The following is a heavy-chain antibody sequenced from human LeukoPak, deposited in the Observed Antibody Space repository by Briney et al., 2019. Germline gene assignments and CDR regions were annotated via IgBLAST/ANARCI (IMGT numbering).Heavy chain of an antibody. CDR1: GGSISGYY. J-gene: IGHJ4*02. CDR2: IFYTGST. V-gene: IGHV4-59*01. D-gene: IGHD6-25*01. Sequence: SETLSLACTVSGGSISGYYWSWMRQPPGKGLEWIGYIFYTGSTDYNPSLKSRVTISVDTSKNQFSLKVSSVTAADTAVYYCARDVGFDWGQGTLVTVSS. CDR3: ARDVGFD.